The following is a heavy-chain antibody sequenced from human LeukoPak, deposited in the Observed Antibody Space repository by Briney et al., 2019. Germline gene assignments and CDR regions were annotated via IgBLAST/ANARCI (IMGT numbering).Heavy chain of an antibody. CDR2: IYYSGST. CDR1: GGSISSGGYY. J-gene: IGHJ4*02. Sequence: SETLSLTCTVSGGSISSGGYYWSWIRQHPGKGLEWIGSIYYSGSTNYNSSLQGRVTISLDTSRNQFSLKLSSVTAADTAVYYCASGDNDPLFDYWGQGTLVTVSS. V-gene: IGHV4-31*03. CDR3: ASGDNDPLFDY. D-gene: IGHD1-1*01.